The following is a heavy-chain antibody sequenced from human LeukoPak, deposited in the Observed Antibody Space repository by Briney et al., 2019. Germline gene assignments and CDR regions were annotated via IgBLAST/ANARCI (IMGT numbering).Heavy chain of an antibody. J-gene: IGHJ4*02. D-gene: IGHD3-22*01. CDR2: IYYSGST. CDR1: GGSISSYY. Sequence: SETLSLTCTVSGGSISSYYWSWIRQPPGKGLEWIGYIYYSGSTYYNPSLKSRVTISVDTSKNQFSLTLSSVTAADTAVFYCARHTSYYYDSSGYYERPFDFWGQGTLVTVSS. V-gene: IGHV4-59*08. CDR3: ARHTSYYYDSSGYYERPFDF.